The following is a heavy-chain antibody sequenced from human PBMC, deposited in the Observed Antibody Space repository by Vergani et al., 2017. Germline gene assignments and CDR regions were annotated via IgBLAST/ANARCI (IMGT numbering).Heavy chain of an antibody. CDR2: IYSGGST. J-gene: IGHJ4*02. CDR1: GFTVSSNY. V-gene: IGHV3-53*01. Sequence: EVQLLESGGGLVQPGGSLRLSCAASGFTVSSNYMSWVRQAPGKGLEWVSVIYSGGSTCYADSVKGRFTISRDNSKNTLYLQMNSLRAEDTAVYYCARSFYDSSGYNYWGQGTLVTVSS. CDR3: ARSFYDSSGYNY. D-gene: IGHD3-22*01.